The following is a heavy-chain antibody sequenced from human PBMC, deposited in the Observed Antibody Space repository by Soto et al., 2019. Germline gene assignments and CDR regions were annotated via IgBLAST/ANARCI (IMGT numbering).Heavy chain of an antibody. CDR3: AGWTGNGRDVFDI. D-gene: IGHD2-8*01. J-gene: IGHJ3*02. CDR2: INPKSGGT. Sequence: ASVKVSCKGSGYTFTGYHMHWVRQAPGQGLEWMGWINPKSGGTNYAQKFQGRVTMTRDTSFSTAYMELSRLRSDDTGVYYCAGWTGNGRDVFDIWGQGTQVTVSS. V-gene: IGHV1-2*02. CDR1: GYTFTGYH.